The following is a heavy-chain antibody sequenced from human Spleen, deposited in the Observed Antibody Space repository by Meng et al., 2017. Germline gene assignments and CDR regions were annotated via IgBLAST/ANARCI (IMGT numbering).Heavy chain of an antibody. CDR3: ARKAGNCISTTCYSLDY. CDR2: INAVFGTT. CDR1: GGIFSNYV. J-gene: IGHJ4*02. Sequence: SVKVSCKALGGIFSNYVIGWVRQAPGQGLEWMGGINAVFGTTNYAQKFQGRVTITTDESTSTVYMELTRLTSEDTAVYFCARKAGNCISTTCYSLDYWGQGREVTVSS. V-gene: IGHV1-69*05. D-gene: IGHD2-2*01.